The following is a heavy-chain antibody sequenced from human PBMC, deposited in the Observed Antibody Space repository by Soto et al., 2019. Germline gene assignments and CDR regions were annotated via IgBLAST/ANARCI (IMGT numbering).Heavy chain of an antibody. CDR1: GDSISNGRYY. J-gene: IGHJ5*02. Sequence: SETLSLTCTVSGDSISNGRYYWNWIHQHPAKGLEWIGNIYYTGSTSYNPSLRGRVTVSVDMSENQFSLNLYSVTAADTAVYYCARERLTIFGVRWFDPWGQGTLVTVSS. CDR2: IYYTGST. D-gene: IGHD3-3*01. CDR3: ARERLTIFGVRWFDP. V-gene: IGHV4-31*03.